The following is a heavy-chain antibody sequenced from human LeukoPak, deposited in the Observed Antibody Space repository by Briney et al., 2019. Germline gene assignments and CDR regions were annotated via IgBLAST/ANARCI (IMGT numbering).Heavy chain of an antibody. D-gene: IGHD5-18*01. CDR2: IYYSGST. V-gene: IGHV4-39*07. CDR3: AREAVYSYGNNFDY. J-gene: IGHJ4*02. CDR1: GGSISSSSYY. Sequence: SETLSLTYTVSGGSISSSSYYWGWIRQPPGKGLEWIGSIYYSGSTYYNPSLKSRVTISVDTSKNQFSLKLSSVTAADTAVYHCAREAVYSYGNNFDYWGQGTLVTVSS.